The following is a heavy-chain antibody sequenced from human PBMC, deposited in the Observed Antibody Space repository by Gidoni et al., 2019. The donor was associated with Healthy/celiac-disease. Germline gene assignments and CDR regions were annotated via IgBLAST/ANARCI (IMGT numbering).Heavy chain of an antibody. CDR2: IYYSGRT. D-gene: IGHD3-22*01. CDR3: ARHPRITMIVVGSFDY. Sequence: QLQLQESGPGLVKPSETLSLTCTVSGGSIITSSYYWGWIRQPPGKGLEWIGSIYYSGRTYYNPSLKSRVTISVDTSKNQFSLKLSSVTAADTAVYYCARHPRITMIVVGSFDYWGQGTLVTVSS. V-gene: IGHV4-39*01. J-gene: IGHJ4*02. CDR1: GGSIITSSYY.